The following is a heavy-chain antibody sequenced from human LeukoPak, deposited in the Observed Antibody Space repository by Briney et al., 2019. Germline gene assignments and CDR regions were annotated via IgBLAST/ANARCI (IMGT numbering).Heavy chain of an antibody. D-gene: IGHD3-10*01. V-gene: IGHV4-59*01. CDR1: GDSISTYY. Sequence: ASETLSLTCTVSGDSISTYYWSWIRQPPGKGLEWIGYIYYRVTSDYNPSLKSRVTMSVDMSTRQISLRLSSVTAADTAVYYCARAAGGDGSGSLWGPGTLVTVSS. J-gene: IGHJ4*02. CDR3: ARAAGGDGSGSL. CDR2: IYYRVTS.